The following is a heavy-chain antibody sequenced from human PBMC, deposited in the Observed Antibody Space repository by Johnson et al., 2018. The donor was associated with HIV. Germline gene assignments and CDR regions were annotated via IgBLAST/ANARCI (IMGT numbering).Heavy chain of an antibody. CDR1: GFTFSSYW. J-gene: IGHJ3*02. V-gene: IGHV3-7*01. CDR3: ARVRYSSGWPIYAFDI. D-gene: IGHD6-19*01. Sequence: VQLVESGGGLVQPGGSLRLSCAASGFTFSSYWMSWVRQAPGKGLEWVANIKQDGSEKYYVDSVKGRFTISRDNAKNSLYLQMNSLRADDTAVDYCARVRYSSGWPIYAFDIWGHGTMVTVSS. CDR2: IKQDGSEK.